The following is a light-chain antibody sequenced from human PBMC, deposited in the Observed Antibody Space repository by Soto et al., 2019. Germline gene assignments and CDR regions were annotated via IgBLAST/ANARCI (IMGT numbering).Light chain of an antibody. J-gene: IGKJ1*01. CDR3: QQRNNWPWT. CDR1: QDIAIY. Sequence: IQMNRSPSSLSASVGDRVTITCRASQDIAIYLAWYQQKPGKAPKLLIYAASTLQSGVPSRFSGSGSGTDFTLTISCLQSEDFAVYYCQQRNNWPWTFGQGTKVHI. CDR2: AAS. V-gene: IGKV1-9*01.